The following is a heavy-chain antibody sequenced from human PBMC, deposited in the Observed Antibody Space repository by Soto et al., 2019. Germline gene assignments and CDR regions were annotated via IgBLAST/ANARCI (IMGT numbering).Heavy chain of an antibody. CDR3: ARSYSSGWEFDY. V-gene: IGHV3-11*01. CDR2: ISSTGRTI. CDR1: GFTFSNYY. Sequence: PGVSLRLSCGASGFTFSNYYMSWIRQAPGKGLEWVSYISSTGRTIYYADSVKGRFTVSRDNAQNSLSLKLNSLRVEDTAVYYCARSYSSGWEFDYWGQGTQVTVS. D-gene: IGHD6-19*01. J-gene: IGHJ4*02.